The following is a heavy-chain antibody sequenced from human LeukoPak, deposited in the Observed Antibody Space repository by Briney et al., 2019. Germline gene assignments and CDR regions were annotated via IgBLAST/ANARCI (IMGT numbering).Heavy chain of an antibody. CDR2: IYYSGST. D-gene: IGHD6-19*01. V-gene: IGHV4-39*07. J-gene: IGHJ4*02. CDR3: ARGPVAGDY. Sequence: SETLSLACTVSGGSISSSSYYWGWIRQPPGKGLEWIGSIYYSGSTYYNPSLKSRVTISVDTSKNQFSLKLSSVTAADTAVYYCARGPVAGDYWGQGTLVTVSS. CDR1: GGSISSSSYY.